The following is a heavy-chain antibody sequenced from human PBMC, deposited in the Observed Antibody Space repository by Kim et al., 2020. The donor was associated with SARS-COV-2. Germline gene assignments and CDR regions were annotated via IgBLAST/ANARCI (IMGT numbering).Heavy chain of an antibody. CDR2: INPNSGGT. CDR3: ARYSSSSPFAH. CDR1: GYTFTDYY. Sequence: ASVKVSCKASGYTFTDYYIHWVRQAPGQGLEWMGWINPNSGGTNYAQSFQGRVTMTRERSISTAYMELKWLTSDDTAVYHCARYSSSSPFAHWGQGTPVTVSS. D-gene: IGHD6-6*01. J-gene: IGHJ4*02. V-gene: IGHV1-2*02.